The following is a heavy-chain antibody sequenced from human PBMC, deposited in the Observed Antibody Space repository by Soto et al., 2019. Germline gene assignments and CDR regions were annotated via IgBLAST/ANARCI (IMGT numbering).Heavy chain of an antibody. CDR2: IFSNDEK. D-gene: IGHD3-9*01. V-gene: IGHV2-26*01. CDR1: GFSLRNAAVG. CDR3: ARCDILTGYFDY. Sequence: SGPTLVNPTQTLTLTCTFSGFSLRNAAVGVSWIRQPPGKALEWLAHIFSNDEKSYSTSLKSRLTISKATSKSQVVLAMTNMDPVDTATYYCARCDILTGYFDYWGQGIPVTVSS. J-gene: IGHJ4*02.